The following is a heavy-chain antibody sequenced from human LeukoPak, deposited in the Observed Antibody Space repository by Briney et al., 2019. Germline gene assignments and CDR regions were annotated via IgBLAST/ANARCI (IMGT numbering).Heavy chain of an antibody. CDR2: IYYSGST. V-gene: IGHV4-59*12. D-gene: IGHD3-10*01. Sequence: KTSETLSLTCTVSGGSISSYYWSWIRQPPGKGLEWIGYIYYSGSTYYNPSLKSRVTISVDTSKNQFSLKLSSVTAADTAVYYCARDFARSGSSCFDYWGQGTLVTVSS. CDR1: GGSISSYY. J-gene: IGHJ4*02. CDR3: ARDFARSGSSCFDY.